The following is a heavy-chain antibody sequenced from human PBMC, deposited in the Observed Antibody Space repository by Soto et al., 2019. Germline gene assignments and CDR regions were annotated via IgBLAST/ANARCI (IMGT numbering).Heavy chain of an antibody. D-gene: IGHD1-26*01. CDR1: GFNFSAYG. V-gene: IGHV3-30*03. Sequence: QVQLVESGGGVVQPGRSLRLSCAASGFNFSAYGMHWVRQAPGTGLELVALLSFDASKKYYADSVKGRFTISRDTSRNTLYLQMKSLRVEDTAVYYCRVGVADWGQGTRVTVSS. J-gene: IGHJ4*02. CDR2: LSFDASKK. CDR3: RVGVAD.